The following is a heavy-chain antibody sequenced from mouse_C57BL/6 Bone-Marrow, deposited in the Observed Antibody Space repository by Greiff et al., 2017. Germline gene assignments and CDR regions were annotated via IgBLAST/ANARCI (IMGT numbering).Heavy chain of an antibody. Sequence: QVHVKQPGAELVMPGASVKLSCKASGYTFTSYWMHWVKQRPGQGLEWIGEIDPSDSYTNYNQKFKGKSTLTVDKSSSTAYMQLSSLTSEDSAVYYCARNYYGIDAMDYWGQGTSVTVSS. V-gene: IGHV1-69*01. CDR2: IDPSDSYT. J-gene: IGHJ4*01. CDR3: ARNYYGIDAMDY. CDR1: GYTFTSYW. D-gene: IGHD1-1*01.